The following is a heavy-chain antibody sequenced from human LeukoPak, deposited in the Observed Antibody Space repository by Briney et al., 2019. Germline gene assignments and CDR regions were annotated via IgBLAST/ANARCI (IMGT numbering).Heavy chain of an antibody. CDR3: AKDRGFGTVTITDY. D-gene: IGHD4-17*01. Sequence: PGRSLRLSCAASGFTFSSYGMHWVRQAPGKGLEWVAVIWYDGSNKYYADSVKGRFTISRDNSKNTLYLQMNSLRAEDTAVYYCAKDRGFGTVTITDYWGQGTLVTVSS. V-gene: IGHV3-33*06. CDR1: GFTFSSYG. CDR2: IWYDGSNK. J-gene: IGHJ4*02.